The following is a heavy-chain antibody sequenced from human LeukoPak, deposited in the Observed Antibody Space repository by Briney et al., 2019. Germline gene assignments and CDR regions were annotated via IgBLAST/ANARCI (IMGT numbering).Heavy chain of an antibody. Sequence: GGSLRLSCAASGFTFSSYVMSWVRQAPGKGLEWVSAISGSGGSTYYADSVKGRFTISRDNSKNTLYLQMNSLRAEDTAVYYCAKGDYYDSSGYFDYWGQGTLVTVSS. D-gene: IGHD3-22*01. CDR2: ISGSGGST. J-gene: IGHJ4*02. V-gene: IGHV3-23*01. CDR3: AKGDYYDSSGYFDY. CDR1: GFTFSSYV.